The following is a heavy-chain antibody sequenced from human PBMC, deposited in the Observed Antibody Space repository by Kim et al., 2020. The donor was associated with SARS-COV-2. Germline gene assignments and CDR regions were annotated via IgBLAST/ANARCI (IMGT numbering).Heavy chain of an antibody. CDR3: ARGSGSGSLDP. CDR1: GYTFTSYT. CDR2: IAAGNGNI. Sequence: ASVKVSCKASGYTFTSYTMHWVRQAPGQRLEWLGWIAAGNGNIRFAQNFQGRLIISRDTSTTTAYMELSSLRPEDTAVYYCARGSGSGSLDPWGQGALVTVSS. V-gene: IGHV1-3*01. D-gene: IGHD3-10*01. J-gene: IGHJ5*02.